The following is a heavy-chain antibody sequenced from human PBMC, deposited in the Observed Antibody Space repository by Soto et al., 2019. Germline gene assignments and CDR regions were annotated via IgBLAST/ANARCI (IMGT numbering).Heavy chain of an antibody. CDR2: INHSGST. D-gene: IGHD3-22*01. J-gene: IGHJ4*02. Sequence: SETLSLTCAVYGGSFSGYYWSWIRQPPGKGLEWIGEINHSGSTNYNPSLKSRVTISVDTSKNQFSLKLSSVTAADTAVYYCARGFNYYDSSGYYYFDYWGQGTLVTVSS. CDR3: ARGFNYYDSSGYYYFDY. V-gene: IGHV4-34*01. CDR1: GGSFSGYY.